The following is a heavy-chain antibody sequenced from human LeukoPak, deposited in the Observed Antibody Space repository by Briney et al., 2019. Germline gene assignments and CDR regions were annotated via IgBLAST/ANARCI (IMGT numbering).Heavy chain of an antibody. Sequence: GGSLRLSCAASGFTFSSYAMHWVRQAPGKGLEWVAVISYDGSNKYYADSVKGRFTISRDNSKNTLYLQMNSLRAEDTAVYYCARRIIVVVPAAIRGLAYWGQGTLVTVSS. CDR2: ISYDGSNK. D-gene: IGHD2-2*01. J-gene: IGHJ4*02. V-gene: IGHV3-30-3*01. CDR3: ARRIIVVVPAAIRGLAY. CDR1: GFTFSSYA.